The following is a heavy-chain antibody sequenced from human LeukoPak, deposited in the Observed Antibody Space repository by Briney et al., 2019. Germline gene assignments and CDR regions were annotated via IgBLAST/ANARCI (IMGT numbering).Heavy chain of an antibody. CDR3: ARGSDYYDSSSFDY. D-gene: IGHD3-22*01. Sequence: GGSLRLSCAASGFTFSSYAMHWVRQAPGRGLEWVAVISYDGSNKYYADSVKGRFTISRDNSKNTLYLQMNSLRAEDTAVYYCARGSDYYDSSSFDYWGQGTLVTVSS. V-gene: IGHV3-30-3*01. J-gene: IGHJ4*02. CDR1: GFTFSSYA. CDR2: ISYDGSNK.